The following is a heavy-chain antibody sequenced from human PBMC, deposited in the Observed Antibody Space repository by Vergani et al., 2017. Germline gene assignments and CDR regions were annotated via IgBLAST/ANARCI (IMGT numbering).Heavy chain of an antibody. J-gene: IGHJ6*02. CDR1: GFTFSSYG. CDR2: IWYDGSNK. D-gene: IGHD5-18*01. Sequence: QVQLVESGGGVVQPGRSLRLSCAASGFTFSSYGMHWVRQAPGKGLEWVAVIWYDGSNKYYADSVKGRFTISRDNSKNTLYLQMNSLRAEDTAVYYCAREWSKGYSYGYEVAYYYYGMDVWGQGTTVTVSS. V-gene: IGHV3-33*01. CDR3: AREWSKGYSYGYEVAYYYYGMDV.